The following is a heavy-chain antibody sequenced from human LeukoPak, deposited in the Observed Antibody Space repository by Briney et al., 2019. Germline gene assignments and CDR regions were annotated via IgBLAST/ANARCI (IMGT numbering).Heavy chain of an antibody. V-gene: IGHV4-39*01. CDR1: GGSISSSSYY. Sequence: SETLSLTCTVSGGSISSSSYYWGWIRQPPGKGLEGIGSIYYSGSTYYNPSLKSRVTISVDTSKNQFSLKLSSVTAADPAVYYCARGEQQGNYFDFWGQGTLVTVSS. CDR3: ARGEQQGNYFDF. D-gene: IGHD6-13*01. J-gene: IGHJ4*02. CDR2: IYYSGST.